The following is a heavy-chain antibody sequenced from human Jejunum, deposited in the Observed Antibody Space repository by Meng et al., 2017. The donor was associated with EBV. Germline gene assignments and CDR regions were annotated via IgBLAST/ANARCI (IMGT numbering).Heavy chain of an antibody. CDR1: GGSISDNDW. CDR3: AGNGYYALEY. D-gene: IGHD3-22*01. Sequence: QVRRQESGPRLEKPSGTLPLTWVVSGGSISDNDWWSWVRQPPGKGLEWLGEIYHGGGTNYNPSLESRVTISVDKSKNQFSLKLNSVTVADTAGYYCAGNGYYALEYWGPGILVTVSS. V-gene: IGHV4-4*02. CDR2: IYHGGGT. J-gene: IGHJ4*02.